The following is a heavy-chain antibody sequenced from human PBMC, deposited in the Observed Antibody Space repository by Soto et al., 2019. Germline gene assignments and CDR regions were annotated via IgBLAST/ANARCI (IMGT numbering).Heavy chain of an antibody. CDR2: IANSGTTI. V-gene: IGHV3-48*03. CDR1: GFTFSNYD. Sequence: PGGSLRLSCAASGFTFSNYDMNWVRQAPGKGLEWVSFIANSGTTIYNTDSVKGRFTISRDNAKNSLYLQMNSLRDADTAVYYCARDLYSTGWYYFDYWGQGTLVTVSS. D-gene: IGHD6-19*01. J-gene: IGHJ4*02. CDR3: ARDLYSTGWYYFDY.